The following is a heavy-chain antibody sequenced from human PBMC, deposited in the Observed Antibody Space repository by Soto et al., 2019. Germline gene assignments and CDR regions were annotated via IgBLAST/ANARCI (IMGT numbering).Heavy chain of an antibody. J-gene: IGHJ4*02. CDR1: GFTFSSYG. CDR2: ISYDGSNK. V-gene: IGHV3-30*18. Sequence: QVQLVESGGGVVQPGRSLRLSCAASGFTFSSYGMHWVRQAPGKGLEWVAVISYDGSNKYYADSVKGRFTISRDNSKNTLDLQMNSLRAEDTAVYYCANTPHVDTAMSLWGQGTLVTVSS. CDR3: ANTPHVDTAMSL. D-gene: IGHD5-18*01.